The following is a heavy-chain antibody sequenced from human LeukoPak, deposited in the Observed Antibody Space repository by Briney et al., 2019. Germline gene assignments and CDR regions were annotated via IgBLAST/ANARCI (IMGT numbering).Heavy chain of an antibody. CDR1: GFTFSAYS. Sequence: GGSLRLSCATSGFTFSAYSMNWVRQAPGKGLEWVSSISGGSIYINYADSVKSRFTISSDNAKNSLYLQMNSLRAEDTAVYYCARALYDSSGYYFDYWGQGTLVTVSS. CDR3: ARALYDSSGYYFDY. J-gene: IGHJ4*02. D-gene: IGHD3-22*01. CDR2: ISGGSIYI. V-gene: IGHV3-21*01.